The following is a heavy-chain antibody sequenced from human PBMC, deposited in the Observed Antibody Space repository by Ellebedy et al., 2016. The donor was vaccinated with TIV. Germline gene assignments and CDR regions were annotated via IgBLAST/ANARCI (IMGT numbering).Heavy chain of an antibody. CDR3: ARAWATDPIDY. CDR1: GFTFRDYA. Sequence: GESLKISXVASGFTFRDYAIHWVRQAPGKGLEWLALISYDGTSTFYADSVKGRFTISRVNSKSTAYLRMNSLRPEDTATYYCARAWATDPIDYWGQGTLVTV. CDR2: ISYDGTST. J-gene: IGHJ4*02. D-gene: IGHD1-26*01. V-gene: IGHV3-30*04.